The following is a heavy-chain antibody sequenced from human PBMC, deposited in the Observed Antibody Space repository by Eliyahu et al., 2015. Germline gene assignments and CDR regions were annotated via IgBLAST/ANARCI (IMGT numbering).Heavy chain of an antibody. CDR2: IYPGDSDT. D-gene: IGHD3-22*01. CDR1: GYRFSTYW. Sequence: EVQLVXSGAXVKXPGESLXFSCXGFGYRFSTYWIGWVRQMPGKGLEWMGIIYPGDSDTKYSPSFQGQVTVSVDKSINTAYLQWSSLKASDTAMYYCARTDSSSYDWNFDLWGRGTLVTVSS. V-gene: IGHV5-51*03. CDR3: ARTDSSSYDWNFDL. J-gene: IGHJ2*01.